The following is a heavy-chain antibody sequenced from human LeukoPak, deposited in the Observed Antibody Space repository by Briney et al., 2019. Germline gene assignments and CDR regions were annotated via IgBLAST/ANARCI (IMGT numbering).Heavy chain of an antibody. CDR1: GGSISSGGHY. D-gene: IGHD6-19*01. CDR2: IYYSGNT. Sequence: SETLSLTCTVSGGSISSGGHYWSSIRQHPGNGLEWIGYIYYSGNTYYNPSLKSRVTISVDTSKNQFSLKLSSVTAADTAVYYCARGSSGWLRFDYWGQGTLVTVSS. J-gene: IGHJ4*02. CDR3: ARGSSGWLRFDY. V-gene: IGHV4-31*03.